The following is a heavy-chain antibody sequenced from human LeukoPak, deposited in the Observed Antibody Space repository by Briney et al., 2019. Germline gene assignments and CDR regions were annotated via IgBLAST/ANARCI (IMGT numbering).Heavy chain of an antibody. CDR2: INPNSGGT. J-gene: IGHJ3*02. CDR3: ARVSALARGATGQPAFDI. Sequence: ASVKVSCXASGYTFTGYYMHWVRQAPGQGLEWMARINPNSGGTNYAQKFQGRVTMTRDTSISTAYMELSRLRSDDTAVYYCARVSALARGATGQPAFDIWGQGTMVTVSS. CDR1: GYTFTGYY. V-gene: IGHV1-2*06. D-gene: IGHD1-26*01.